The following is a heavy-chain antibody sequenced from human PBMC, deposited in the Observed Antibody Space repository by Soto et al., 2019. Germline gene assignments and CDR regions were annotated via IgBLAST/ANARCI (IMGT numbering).Heavy chain of an antibody. CDR1: GCTFSSYA. J-gene: IGHJ6*01. D-gene: IGHD5-12*01. Sequence: SVKVSCKISGCTFSSYAINWVRQAPGQGLEWMGGIIHISDTTDYAQKFQGRVTITADVYTSTAYMELSSLRSDDTALYYCARDPRYNYGNPNHRGMEIWGQGTTVIVSS. CDR3: ARDPRYNYGNPNHRGMEI. V-gene: IGHV1-69*13. CDR2: IIHISDTT.